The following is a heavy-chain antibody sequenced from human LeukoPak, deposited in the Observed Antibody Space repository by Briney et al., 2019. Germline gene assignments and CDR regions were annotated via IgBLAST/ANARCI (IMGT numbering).Heavy chain of an antibody. J-gene: IGHJ6*02. Sequence: GGSLRLSCAASGFTFSNAWMSWVRQAPGKGLEWVGRIKSKTDGGTTDYTAPVKGRFTISRDDSKNTLYLQMNSLKTEDTAVYYCTTDPFDYYGSASYLANGMDVWGQGTTVTVSS. D-gene: IGHD3-10*01. V-gene: IGHV3-15*01. CDR1: GFTFSNAW. CDR3: TTDPFDYYGSASYLANGMDV. CDR2: IKSKTDGGTT.